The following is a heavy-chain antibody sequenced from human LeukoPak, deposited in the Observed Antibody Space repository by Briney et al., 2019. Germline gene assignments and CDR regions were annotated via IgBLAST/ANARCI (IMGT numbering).Heavy chain of an antibody. J-gene: IGHJ4*02. Sequence: SETLSLTCTVSGGSISSGDFYWSWIRQHPGKGLEWIGYIYYSGTTYYSPSLKSRVTISLDTSKTHFSLKLSSVTAADTAVYYCARALGTGWSQKGGGQGTLATVSA. CDR2: IYYSGTT. CDR3: ARALGTGWSQKG. D-gene: IGHD6-19*01. CDR1: GGSISSGDFY. V-gene: IGHV4-31*03.